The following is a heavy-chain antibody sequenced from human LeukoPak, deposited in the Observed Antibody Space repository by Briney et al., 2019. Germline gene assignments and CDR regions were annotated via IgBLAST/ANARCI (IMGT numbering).Heavy chain of an antibody. V-gene: IGHV4-59*01. CDR2: IYYSGST. Sequence: PSETLSLTCTVSGGSISSYYWSWIRQPPGKGQEWIGYIYYSGSTNYNPSLKSRVTISVDTSKNQFSLKLSSVTAADTAVYYCARLVSTTAYCFDYWGQGTLVTVSS. J-gene: IGHJ4*02. CDR1: GGSISSYY. CDR3: ARLVSTTAYCFDY. D-gene: IGHD4-17*01.